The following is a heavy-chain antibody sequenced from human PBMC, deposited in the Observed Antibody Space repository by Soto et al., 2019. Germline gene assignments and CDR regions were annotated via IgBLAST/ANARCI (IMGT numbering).Heavy chain of an antibody. CDR2: MNPNSGNT. Sequence: QVQLVQSGAEVKKPGASVKVSCKASGYTFTSYDINWVRQATGQGLEWMGWMNPNSGNTVYAQKFQGRVTMTRNTSISTAYMELSSLRSADTAVYYCASERSSGWYVDYWGQGTLVTVSS. CDR3: ASERSSGWYVDY. V-gene: IGHV1-8*01. D-gene: IGHD6-19*01. CDR1: GYTFTSYD. J-gene: IGHJ4*02.